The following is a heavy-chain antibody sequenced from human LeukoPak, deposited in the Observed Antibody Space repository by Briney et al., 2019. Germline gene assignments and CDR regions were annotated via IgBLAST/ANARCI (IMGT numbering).Heavy chain of an antibody. CDR2: IGGSGVST. J-gene: IGHJ6*03. Sequence: GGSLRLSCAASGFTFSSYAMSWVRQAPGKGLEWVSAIGGSGVSTYYADSVKGRFTISRDNSKNTLYLQMNSLRAEDTAVYYCAKDSYQLQSRVGYMDVWGTGTTVTVSS. CDR3: AKDSYQLQSRVGYMDV. V-gene: IGHV3-23*01. CDR1: GFTFSSYA. D-gene: IGHD2-2*01.